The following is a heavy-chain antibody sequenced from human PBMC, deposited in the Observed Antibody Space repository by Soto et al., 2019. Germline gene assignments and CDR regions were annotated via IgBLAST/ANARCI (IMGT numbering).Heavy chain of an antibody. J-gene: IGHJ4*02. Sequence: QITLRESGPTLVKPTQTLTLTCTISGFSLSTSGVGVGWIRQPPGKSLEWLALIYWDDVQRYSPSLKTRLTITKDSSRSQVVLTMTNMDPVDTATYSCAHSPCSGGTCYLFDYWGQGTMVTVSS. CDR1: GFSLSTSGVG. V-gene: IGHV2-5*02. D-gene: IGHD2-15*01. CDR3: AHSPCSGGTCYLFDY. CDR2: IYWDDVQ.